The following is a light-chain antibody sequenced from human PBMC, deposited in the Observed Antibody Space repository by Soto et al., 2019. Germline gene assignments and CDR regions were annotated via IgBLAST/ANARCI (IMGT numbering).Light chain of an antibody. J-gene: IGKJ2*01. V-gene: IGKV1-5*03. CDR3: QQYNSYPYT. CDR2: SAS. CDR1: QSISFW. Sequence: DIQMTQSPPTLSAVVGDRVTMTCRASQSISFWLAWYQQKPGKAPKLLIDSASSLESGVPSRFSGSGSGTEFNLTISSLQPDDFATYYCQQYNSYPYTFGQGTKLEIK.